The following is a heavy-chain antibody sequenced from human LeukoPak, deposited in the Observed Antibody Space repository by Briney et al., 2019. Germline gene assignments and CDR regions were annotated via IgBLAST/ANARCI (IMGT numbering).Heavy chain of an antibody. CDR3: AREMATGPGFDY. V-gene: IGHV1-69*04. J-gene: IGHJ4*02. D-gene: IGHD5-24*01. CDR2: IIPILGIA. Sequence: SVKVSCKASGGTFSSYAISWVRQAPGQGLEWMGRIIPILGIANYAQKFQGRVTITADKSASTAYMELSSLRSEDTAVYYCAREMATGPGFDYWGQGTLVTVSS. CDR1: GGTFSSYA.